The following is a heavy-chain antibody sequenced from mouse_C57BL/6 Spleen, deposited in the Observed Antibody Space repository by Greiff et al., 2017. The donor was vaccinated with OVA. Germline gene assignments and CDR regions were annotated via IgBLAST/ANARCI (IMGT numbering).Heavy chain of an antibody. D-gene: IGHD1-1*01. Sequence: QVQLQQPGAELVRPGSSVKLSCKASGYTFTSYWMHWVKQRPIQGLEWIGNIDPSDSETHYNQKFKDKATLTVDKSSSTAYMQLSSLTSADSAVYYCARRATVDAMDYWGQGTSVTVSS. CDR1: GYTFTSYW. CDR3: ARRATVDAMDY. CDR2: IDPSDSET. V-gene: IGHV1-52*01. J-gene: IGHJ4*01.